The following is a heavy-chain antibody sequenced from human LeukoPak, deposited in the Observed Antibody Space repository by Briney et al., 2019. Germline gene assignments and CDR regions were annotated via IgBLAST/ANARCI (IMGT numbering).Heavy chain of an antibody. Sequence: ASVKVSCKVSGYTLTELSMHWVRQAPGKGLEWMGGFDPGDGETIYAQKFQGRVTMTEDTSTDTAYMELSSLRSEDTAVYYCATDLTTFGGVIFDYWGQGTLVTVSS. D-gene: IGHD3-16*01. CDR2: FDPGDGET. CDR3: ATDLTTFGGVIFDY. CDR1: GYTLTELS. J-gene: IGHJ4*02. V-gene: IGHV1-24*01.